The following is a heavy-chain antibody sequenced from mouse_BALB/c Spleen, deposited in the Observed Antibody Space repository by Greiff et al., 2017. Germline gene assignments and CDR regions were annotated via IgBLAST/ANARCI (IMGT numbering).Heavy chain of an antibody. CDR1: GYSITSGYY. Sequence: EVKLMESGPGLVKPSQSLSLTCSVTGYSITSGYYWNWIRQFPGNKLEWMGYISYDGSNNYNPSLKNRISITRDTSKNQFFLKLNSVTTEDTATYYCARERDYDGLAYGGQGTLVTVSA. CDR3: ARERDYDGLAY. CDR2: ISYDGSN. J-gene: IGHJ3*01. V-gene: IGHV3-6*02. D-gene: IGHD2-4*01.